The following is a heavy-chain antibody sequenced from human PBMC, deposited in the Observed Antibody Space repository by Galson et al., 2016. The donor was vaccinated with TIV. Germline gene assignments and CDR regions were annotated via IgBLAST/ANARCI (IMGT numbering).Heavy chain of an antibody. CDR3: TTITAVAGRSWVGAPKNYCFGMDG. CDR1: GFTFTDTW. V-gene: IGHV3-15*01. CDR2: IKGKGDGGTT. D-gene: IGHD1-26*01. J-gene: IGHJ6*02. Sequence: SLRLSCAASGFTFTDTWMTWVRQAPGQGLEWLGRIKGKGDGGTTDYAAPVKGRFTIPRDDSRNTLYLQMNSLKTDDTAVYYCTTITAVAGRSWVGAPKNYCFGMDGWGQGATVTVSS.